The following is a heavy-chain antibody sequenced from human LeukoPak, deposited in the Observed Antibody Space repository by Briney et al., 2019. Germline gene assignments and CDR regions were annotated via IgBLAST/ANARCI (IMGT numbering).Heavy chain of an antibody. Sequence: PGGALRLSCAASGFTFSSYWMSWVRRAPGKGLEWVANIKQDGSEKYDVDSVKGRFTISRDNAKKSMYLQMNSLSAEDTAVYYCARDRGYGFDYWGQGTLVTVSS. V-gene: IGHV3-7*01. D-gene: IGHD5-18*01. J-gene: IGHJ4*02. CDR2: IKQDGSEK. CDR1: GFTFSSYW. CDR3: ARDRGYGFDY.